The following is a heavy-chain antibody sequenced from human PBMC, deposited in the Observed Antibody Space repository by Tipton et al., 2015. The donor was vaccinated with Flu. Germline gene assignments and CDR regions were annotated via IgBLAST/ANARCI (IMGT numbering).Heavy chain of an antibody. J-gene: IGHJ5*02. D-gene: IGHD2-21*02. Sequence: GAEVKKPGESLKISCKGSGYSFTSYWIGWVRQMPGKGLEWMGIIYPGDSDTRYSPSFRGQVTISADKSISTAYLQWSSLKASDTAMYYCARRGLAYCGGDCYDLGWFDPWGQGTLVTVSS. CDR1: GYSFTSYW. CDR2: IYPGDSDT. CDR3: ARRGLAYCGGDCYDLGWFDP. V-gene: IGHV5-51*01.